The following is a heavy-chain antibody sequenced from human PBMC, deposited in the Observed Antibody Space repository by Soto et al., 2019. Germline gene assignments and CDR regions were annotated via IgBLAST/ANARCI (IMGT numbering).Heavy chain of an antibody. J-gene: IGHJ4*02. V-gene: IGHV1-3*01. Sequence: ASVKVSCKASGYTFTIYAMHWVRQAPGQRLEWMGWINAGNGNTNYSQKFQGRVTITRDTSASTAYMELSSLRSEDTAVYYCARDGDQYSSGWYLPFDYWGQGPLVTVSS. CDR1: GYTFTIYA. D-gene: IGHD6-19*01. CDR2: INAGNGNT. CDR3: ARDGDQYSSGWYLPFDY.